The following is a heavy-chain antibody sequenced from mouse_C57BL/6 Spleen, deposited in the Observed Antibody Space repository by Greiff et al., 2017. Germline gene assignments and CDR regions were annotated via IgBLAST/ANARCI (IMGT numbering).Heavy chain of an antibody. CDR1: GFTFSNYW. CDR3: TGITTVVPYYAMDY. Sequence: EVKLVESGGGLVQPGGSMKLSCVASGFTFSNYWMNWVRQSPEKGLEWVAQIRLKSDNYATHYAESVKGRFTISRDDSKSSVYLQMNNLRAEDTGIYYCTGITTVVPYYAMDYWGQGTSVTVSS. D-gene: IGHD1-1*01. V-gene: IGHV6-3*01. CDR2: IRLKSDNYAT. J-gene: IGHJ4*01.